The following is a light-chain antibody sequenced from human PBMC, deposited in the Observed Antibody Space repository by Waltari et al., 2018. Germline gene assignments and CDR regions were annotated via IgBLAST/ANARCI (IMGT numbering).Light chain of an antibody. Sequence: ETVMTQSPATLSVSPGQRVTLSCRASETLSKKLARYQYKSGQAPRLLIYDAATRATGIPPRFSGSGSGTEFTLTISSLQPEDFALYYCQQYKYWPPLTFGGGTNVEI. V-gene: IGKV3-15*01. CDR2: DAA. CDR3: QQYKYWPPLT. J-gene: IGKJ4*01. CDR1: ETLSKK.